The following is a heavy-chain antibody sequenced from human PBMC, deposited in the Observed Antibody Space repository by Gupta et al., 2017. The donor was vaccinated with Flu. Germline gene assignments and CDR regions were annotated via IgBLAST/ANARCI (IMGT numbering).Heavy chain of an antibody. D-gene: IGHD5-18*01. J-gene: IGHJ2*01. V-gene: IGHV3-21*01. Sequence: EVQLVESGGGLVKPGGSLRLSCAASGFTFSSYSMNWVRQAPGKGLEWVSSISSSSSYIYYADSVKGRFTISRDNAKNSLYLQMNSLRAEDTAVYYCARDRSDTAMVTINWYFDLWGRGTLVTVSS. CDR1: GFTFSSYS. CDR3: ARDRSDTAMVTINWYFDL. CDR2: ISSSSSYI.